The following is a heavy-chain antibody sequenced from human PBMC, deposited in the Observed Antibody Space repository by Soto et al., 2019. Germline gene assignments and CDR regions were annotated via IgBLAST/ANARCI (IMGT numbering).Heavy chain of an antibody. CDR3: AKGVPGIAVAGTGYFQH. Sequence: GGSLRLSCAASGFTFSSYAMSWVRQAPGKGLEWVSGISGSGDSTYYADSVKGRFAISRDNSKNTLYLQMNSLRAEDTAVYYCAKGVPGIAVAGTGYFQHWGQGT. D-gene: IGHD6-19*01. CDR1: GFTFSSYA. J-gene: IGHJ1*01. V-gene: IGHV3-23*01. CDR2: ISGSGDST.